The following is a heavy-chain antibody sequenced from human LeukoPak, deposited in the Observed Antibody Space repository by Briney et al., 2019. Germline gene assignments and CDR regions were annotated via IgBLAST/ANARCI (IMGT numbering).Heavy chain of an antibody. Sequence: GESLKISCKGCGYSFTSYWIGWVRRMPGKGLEWMGIIYPGDSDTRYSPSFQGQVTISADKSISTAYLQWSSLKASDTAMYYCARHQHYYDSSGLPPTDAFDIWGQGTMVTVSS. D-gene: IGHD3-22*01. V-gene: IGHV5-51*01. J-gene: IGHJ3*02. CDR1: GYSFTSYW. CDR2: IYPGDSDT. CDR3: ARHQHYYDSSGLPPTDAFDI.